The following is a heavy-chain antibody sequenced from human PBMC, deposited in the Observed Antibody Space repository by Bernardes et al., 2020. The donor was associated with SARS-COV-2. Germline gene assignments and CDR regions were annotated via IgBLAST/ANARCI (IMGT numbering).Heavy chain of an antibody. Sequence: SETLSLTCTVSGGPIGSHYWSWIRQSPGKGLEWIGSVYFTGNTNHNPSLRSRAIIGIDTSKSQFSLRLNSVTAADAAVYYCARDVFLGSSWDQSYYGMDVWGQGTTVTVSS. V-gene: IGHV4-59*11. J-gene: IGHJ6*02. CDR2: VYFTGNT. D-gene: IGHD6-13*01. CDR1: GGPIGSHY. CDR3: ARDVFLGSSWDQSYYGMDV.